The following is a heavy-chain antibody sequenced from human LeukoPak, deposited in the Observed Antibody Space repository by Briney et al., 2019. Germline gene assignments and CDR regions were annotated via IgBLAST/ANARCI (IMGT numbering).Heavy chain of an antibody. D-gene: IGHD3-3*01. CDR3: AKDRLEYYDVRALDAFDI. J-gene: IGHJ3*02. CDR1: GFTFSSYA. CDR2: ISGSGGST. V-gene: IGHV3-23*01. Sequence: GGSLRLSCAASGFTFSSYAMSWVRQAPGKGLEWVSAISGSGGSTYYADSVKGRFTISRDNSKNTLYLQMNSLRAEDTAVYYCAKDRLEYYDVRALDAFDIWGQGTMVTVSS.